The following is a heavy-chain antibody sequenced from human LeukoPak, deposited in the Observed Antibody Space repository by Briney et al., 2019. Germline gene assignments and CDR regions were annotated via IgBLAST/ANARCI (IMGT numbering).Heavy chain of an antibody. Sequence: SETLSLTCAVSGGSISSSNWWSWVRQPPGKGLEWIGEIYHSGSTNYNPSLKSRVTISVDKSKNQFSLKLSSVTAADTAVYYCARDRGGSIVGATKQNYFDYWGQGTLVTVSS. CDR1: GGSISSSNW. D-gene: IGHD1-26*01. CDR2: IYHSGST. V-gene: IGHV4-4*02. CDR3: ARDRGGSIVGATKQNYFDY. J-gene: IGHJ4*02.